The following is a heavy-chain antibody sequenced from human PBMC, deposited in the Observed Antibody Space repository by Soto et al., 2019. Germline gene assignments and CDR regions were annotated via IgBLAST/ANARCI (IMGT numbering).Heavy chain of an antibody. D-gene: IGHD3-22*01. CDR2: INHSGST. CDR1: GGSFSGYY. V-gene: IGHV4-34*01. J-gene: IGHJ3*02. Sequence: SETLSLTCAVYGGSFSGYYWSWIRQPPGKGLEWIGEINHSGSTNYNPSLKSRVTISVDTSKNQFSLKLSSVTAADTAAYYCARGAYYYDSSGYYYVGAFDIWGQGTMVTVSS. CDR3: ARGAYYYDSSGYYYVGAFDI.